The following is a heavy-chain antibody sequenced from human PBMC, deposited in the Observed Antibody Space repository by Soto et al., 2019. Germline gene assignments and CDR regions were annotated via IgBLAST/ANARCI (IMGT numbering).Heavy chain of an antibody. D-gene: IGHD6-19*01. J-gene: IGHJ4*02. V-gene: IGHV1-46*01. CDR1: GYTFINYH. CDR2: INPNGGST. CDR3: ALPKNTLGWYNF. Sequence: QVQLVQSRAEVKKPGASVKVSSKTSGYTFINYHVHWVRQAPGQGLEWMGAINPNGGSTTYAQHLQGRITMTSDASTSTVYMDLSSLRSDDTAVYYCALPKNTLGWYNFWGQGSLVTVS.